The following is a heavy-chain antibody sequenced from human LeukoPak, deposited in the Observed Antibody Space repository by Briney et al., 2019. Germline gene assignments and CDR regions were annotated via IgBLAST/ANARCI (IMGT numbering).Heavy chain of an antibody. D-gene: IGHD6-13*01. V-gene: IGHV3-48*01. CDR1: GFTFSSYN. Sequence: PGGSLRLSCAASGFTFSSYNMNWVRQAPGKGLEWISHISSGSGTIYYADSVKGRFIISRDNAKNSLYLQMNSLRAEDTAIYYCATSTAAAGTDWGQGTLVTVSS. CDR3: ATSTAAAGTD. J-gene: IGHJ4*02. CDR2: ISSGSGTI.